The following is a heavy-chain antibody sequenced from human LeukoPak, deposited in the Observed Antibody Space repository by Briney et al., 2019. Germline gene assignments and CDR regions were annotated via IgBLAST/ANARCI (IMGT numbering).Heavy chain of an antibody. J-gene: IGHJ5*02. CDR3: TRLSHVAGAPKVSWIDP. Sequence: PSETLSLTCTVSAYSISDGFVWGFIRQPPGKGLEWIESIYHSGTTYYNPSLRSRVTMSVDTSNNQFSLKLSSVTAADTAMYFCTRLSHVAGAPKVSWIDPWGQGTLVTVSS. V-gene: IGHV4-38-2*02. D-gene: IGHD1-26*01. CDR1: AYSISDGFV. CDR2: IYHSGTT.